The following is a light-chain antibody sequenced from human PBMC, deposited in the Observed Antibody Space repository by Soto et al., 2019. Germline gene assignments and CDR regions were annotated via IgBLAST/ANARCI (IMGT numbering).Light chain of an antibody. CDR1: GSNIGSNT. Sequence: SVLTQPPSASGTPGQRVTISCSGSGSNIGSNTVNWYQQLPGTAPKLLIYSNNQRPSGVPDRFSGSKSGTSASLAISGLQSEDEADYYCAAWDDSLNGSVVFGGGTKVTVL. CDR2: SNN. CDR3: AAWDDSLNGSVV. J-gene: IGLJ2*01. V-gene: IGLV1-44*01.